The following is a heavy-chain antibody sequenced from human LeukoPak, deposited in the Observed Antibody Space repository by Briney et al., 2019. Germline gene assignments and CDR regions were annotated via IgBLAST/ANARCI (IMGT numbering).Heavy chain of an antibody. CDR3: ARGVKPGDIVVVPAAGNYFDY. D-gene: IGHD2-2*01. CDR1: GGSFSGYY. J-gene: IGHJ4*02. Sequence: SETLSLTCAVYGGSFSGYYWSWIRQPPGKGLEWRGETYHSGSTNYNPSLKGRVTISVDTSKNQFSLKLSSVTAADTAVYYCARGVKPGDIVVVPAAGNYFDYWGQGTLVTVSS. CDR2: TYHSGST. V-gene: IGHV4-34*01.